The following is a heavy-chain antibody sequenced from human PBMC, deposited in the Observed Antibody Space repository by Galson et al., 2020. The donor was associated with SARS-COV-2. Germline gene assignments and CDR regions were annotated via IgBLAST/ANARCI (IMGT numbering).Heavy chain of an antibody. V-gene: IGHV3-9*01. D-gene: IGHD6-6*01. J-gene: IGHJ6*03. CDR1: GFTFDDYA. CDR3: ATSSSSGTSYYYYYMDV. Sequence: SLKISCAASGFTFDDYAMHWVRQAPGKGLEWVSGISWNSGSIGYADSVKGRFTISRDNAKNSLYLQMNSLRAEDTALYYCATSSSSGTSYYYYYMDVWGKGTTVTVSS. CDR2: ISWNSGSI.